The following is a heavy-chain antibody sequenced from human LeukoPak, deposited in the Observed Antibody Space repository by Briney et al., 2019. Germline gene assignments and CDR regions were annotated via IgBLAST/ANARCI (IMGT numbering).Heavy chain of an antibody. D-gene: IGHD6-13*01. CDR2: IYSGGST. V-gene: IGHV3-53*01. CDR3: ARVVTLDGYRGADADDFDY. Sequence: GGSLRLSCAASGFIVRNYYLSWVRQAPGKGLEWVSVIYSGGSTYYADSVEGRFTISRDNSKNTVSLQMKSLRAEDTAVYYCARVVTLDGYRGADADDFDYWGQGTLVTVSS. CDR1: GFIVRNYY. J-gene: IGHJ4*02.